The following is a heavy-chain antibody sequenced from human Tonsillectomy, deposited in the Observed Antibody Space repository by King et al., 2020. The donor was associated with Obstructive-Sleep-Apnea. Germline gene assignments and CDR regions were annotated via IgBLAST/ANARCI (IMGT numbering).Heavy chain of an antibody. V-gene: IGHV5-51*01. CDR2: IYPGDSET. D-gene: IGHD5-12*01. J-gene: IGHJ4*02. Sequence: VQLVESGAEVKKPGESLKISCKGSGYSFHTYWIGWVRQMPGKGLEWMGIIYPGDSETRYSPSFQGQVTISADKSTSTAYLQWSTLKASDTAIYYCVRRESRPIYSGYDFDYWGQGTLVTVSS. CDR3: VRRESRPIYSGYDFDY. CDR1: GYSFHTYW.